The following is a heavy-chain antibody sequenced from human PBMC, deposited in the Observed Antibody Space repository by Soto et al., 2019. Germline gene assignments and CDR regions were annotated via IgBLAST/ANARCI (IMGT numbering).Heavy chain of an antibody. CDR3: GRDLTSNANCIDP. CDR1: GDYIHVGGYY. Sequence: QVQLQESGPGLVKPSQTLSLTCSVSGDYIHVGGYYWTWIRQRPGKGLEWMGYINYTGKTYYNPSLESRLTMSVDRSKNQFSLRLTSVTAADTAVYFCGRDLTSNANCIDPWGQGTLVTVSS. D-gene: IGHD2-2*01. J-gene: IGHJ5*02. V-gene: IGHV4-30-4*01. CDR2: INYTGKT.